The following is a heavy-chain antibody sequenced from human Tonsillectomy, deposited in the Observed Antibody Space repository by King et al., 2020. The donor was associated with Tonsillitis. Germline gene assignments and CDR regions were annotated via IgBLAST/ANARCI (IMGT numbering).Heavy chain of an antibody. Sequence: VQLQESGPGLVKASETLSLTCTVSGGSISSYYWSWIRQPPGKGLEWIGYIYYSGSTNYNPSLKSRVTISVDTSKNQFSLKLTSVTAADTAVYYCARERDGDSTIFDYWGQGTLVTVSS. D-gene: IGHD4-17*01. J-gene: IGHJ4*02. CDR1: GGSISSYY. V-gene: IGHV4-59*01. CDR3: ARERDGDSTIFDY. CDR2: IYYSGST.